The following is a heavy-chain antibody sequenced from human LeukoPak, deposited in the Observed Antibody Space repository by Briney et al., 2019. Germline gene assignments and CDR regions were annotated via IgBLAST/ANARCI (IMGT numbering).Heavy chain of an antibody. J-gene: IGHJ4*02. V-gene: IGHV1-18*01. Sequence: ASVKVSCKASGYTFTSYGISWVRQAPGQGLEWMGWISDYNGNTNYAQKLQGRVTMTTDTSTSTAYMELRSLRSDDTAVYYCARDSRGWVRGVINQNIDYWGQGTLVTVSS. CDR3: ARDSRGWVRGVINQNIDY. D-gene: IGHD3-10*01. CDR1: GYTFTSYG. CDR2: ISDYNGNT.